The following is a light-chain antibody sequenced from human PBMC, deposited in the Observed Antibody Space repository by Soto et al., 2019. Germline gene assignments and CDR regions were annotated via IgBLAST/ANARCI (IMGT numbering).Light chain of an antibody. CDR2: QDS. Sequence: SSELTQPPSVSVSPGQTASITCSGDKLGDKYACWYQHKPGQSPVLVIYQDSKRPSGIPERFSGSNSGNTATLTISGTQAMDEADYYCQAWDSSSYVFGTGTKLTVL. V-gene: IGLV3-1*01. CDR3: QAWDSSSYV. J-gene: IGLJ1*01. CDR1: KLGDKY.